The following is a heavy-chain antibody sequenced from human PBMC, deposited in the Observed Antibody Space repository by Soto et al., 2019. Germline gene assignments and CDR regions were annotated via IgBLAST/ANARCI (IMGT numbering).Heavy chain of an antibody. CDR2: INPNSGGT. CDR1: GYTFTGYY. J-gene: IGHJ6*02. D-gene: IGHD3-9*01. CDR3: ARDQFDILTGYYPYYYYYGMDV. V-gene: IGHV1-2*04. Sequence: ASVKVSCKASGYTFTGYYMHWVRQAPGQGLEWMGWINPNSGGTNYAQKFQGWVTMTRDTSISTAYMELSRLRSDDTAVYYCARDQFDILTGYYPYYYYYGMDVWGQGTTVTVSS.